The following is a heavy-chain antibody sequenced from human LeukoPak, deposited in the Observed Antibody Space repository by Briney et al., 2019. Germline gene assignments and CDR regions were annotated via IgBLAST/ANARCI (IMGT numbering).Heavy chain of an antibody. CDR3: STDITAYSSNWYRGDWFDP. D-gene: IGHD6-13*01. J-gene: IGHJ5*02. CDR2: IKSKSKECTI. Sequence: GGSLRLSCVASGFTFRNAWMSGVRQAPGKGLEGVIRIKSKSKECTIDHAAPVKGRFSISSDDSKNTMYLHMNRLNTEDTAVYYCSTDITAYSSNWYRGDWFDPGGQGPLVTVSS. CDR1: GFTFRNAW. V-gene: IGHV3-15*01.